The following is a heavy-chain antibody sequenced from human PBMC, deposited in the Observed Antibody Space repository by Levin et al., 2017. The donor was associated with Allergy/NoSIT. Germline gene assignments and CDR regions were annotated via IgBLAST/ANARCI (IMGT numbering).Heavy chain of an antibody. Sequence: PSETLSLTCAVSGGSISSSNWWSWVRQPPGKGLEWIGEIYHSGSTNYNPSLKSRVTISVDKSKNQFSLKLSSVTAADTAVYYCASIEPGIAAAADYWGQGTLVTVSS. CDR1: GGSISSSNW. V-gene: IGHV4-4*02. J-gene: IGHJ4*02. CDR3: ASIEPGIAAAADY. CDR2: IYHSGST. D-gene: IGHD6-13*01.